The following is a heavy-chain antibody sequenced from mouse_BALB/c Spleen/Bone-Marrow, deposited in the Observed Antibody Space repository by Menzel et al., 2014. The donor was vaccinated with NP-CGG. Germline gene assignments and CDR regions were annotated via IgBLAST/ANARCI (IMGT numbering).Heavy chain of an antibody. Sequence: EVKLQESGPGLVKPSQTVSLTCTVTGISITTGNYRWSWIRQFPGNKLEWIGYIYYSGTITYNPSLTSRTTITRDTSKNQFFLEMNSLTAEDTVTYYCARYLGAYFDYWGQGTTLTVSS. D-gene: IGHD1-1*01. CDR3: ARYLGAYFDY. CDR1: GISITTGNYR. CDR2: IYYSGTI. J-gene: IGHJ2*01. V-gene: IGHV3-5*02.